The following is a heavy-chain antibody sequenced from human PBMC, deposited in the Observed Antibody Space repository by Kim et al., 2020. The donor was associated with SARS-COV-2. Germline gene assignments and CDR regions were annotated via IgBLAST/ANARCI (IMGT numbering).Heavy chain of an antibody. D-gene: IGHD3-10*01. CDR2: ISGTGGST. J-gene: IGHJ4*02. CDR3: APHGDMWFGEAHFDY. Sequence: GGSLRLSCAASGFTLKNFAMSWVRQAPGKGLDWVAAISGTGGSTYYADSVKGRFTISRDTSKNTLFLQMNSLRVQDTAIYYCAPHGDMWFGEAHFDYWGQGTLVTVSS. V-gene: IGHV3-23*01. CDR1: GFTLKNFA.